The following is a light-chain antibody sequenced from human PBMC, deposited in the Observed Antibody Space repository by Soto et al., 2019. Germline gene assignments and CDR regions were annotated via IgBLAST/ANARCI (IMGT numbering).Light chain of an antibody. CDR3: SSYAGSNNLV. Sequence: QSALTQPPSASGSPGQSVTISCTGTSSHVGGYNYVSWYQQHPGKAPKLMIYEVSKRHSGVPERFSGSKSGNTASLTVSGLQAEDEADYYYSSYAGSNNLVFGGGTQLTVL. CDR1: SSHVGGYNY. J-gene: IGLJ2*01. V-gene: IGLV2-8*01. CDR2: EVS.